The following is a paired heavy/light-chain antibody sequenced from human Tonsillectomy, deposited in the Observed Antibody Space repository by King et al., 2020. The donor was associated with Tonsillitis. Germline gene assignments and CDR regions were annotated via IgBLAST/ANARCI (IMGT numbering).Light chain of an antibody. J-gene: IGKJ2*01. CDR1: QSIGHW. V-gene: IGKV1-5*03. CDR3: HQFNTYHT. CDR2: KAS. Sequence: DIQMTQSPSTLSASVGDSVTITCRASQSIGHWLAWYQQKPGKAPKLLIYKASSLESGVPSRFSGSGSGTEFTLTISSLQPDDFATYYCHQFNTYHTFGQGTKLEIK.
Heavy chain of an antibody. Sequence: QVQLQESGPGLVKPSETLSLTCTVSGDSISSYYWSWIRQPPGEGLEWIGYISYSGSADYNPSLKSRVTISLDSSKNQFSLKLSSVTAADTAVYYCASTHFDILTAYDTYFDYWGQGTLVTVSS. CDR1: GDSISSYY. D-gene: IGHD3-9*01. V-gene: IGHV4-59*01. CDR2: ISYSGSA. CDR3: ASTHFDILTAYDTYFDY. J-gene: IGHJ4*02.